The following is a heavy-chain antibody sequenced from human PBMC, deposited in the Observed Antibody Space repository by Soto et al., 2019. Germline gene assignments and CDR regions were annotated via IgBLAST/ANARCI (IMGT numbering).Heavy chain of an antibody. V-gene: IGHV4-4*07. J-gene: IGHJ4*02. Sequence: PSETLSLTCTFSCGSIINYFCNWIRQPAGKGLEWIGRIDNSGSTNYNSSLRSRVTISVDTSKNQFSLNMNSVTAADTAVYYCARRLFGSGWTLDSWGQGALVTVSS. CDR1: CGSIINYF. D-gene: IGHD6-19*01. CDR2: IDNSGST. CDR3: ARRLFGSGWTLDS.